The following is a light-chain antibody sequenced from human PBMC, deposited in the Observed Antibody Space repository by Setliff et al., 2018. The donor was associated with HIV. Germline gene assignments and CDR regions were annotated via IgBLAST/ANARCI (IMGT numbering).Light chain of an antibody. CDR2: EVS. V-gene: IGLV2-14*01. CDR1: TSDIGGYNY. Sequence: QSVLTQPASVSGSPGQSITISCTGTTSDIGGYNYVSWYQLLPGKAPKVLIYEVSNRPSGISNRFSGSKSGNTASLTISGLQAEDEADYYCSSYRGTLDEVFGTGTKVTVL. J-gene: IGLJ1*01. CDR3: SSYRGTLDEV.